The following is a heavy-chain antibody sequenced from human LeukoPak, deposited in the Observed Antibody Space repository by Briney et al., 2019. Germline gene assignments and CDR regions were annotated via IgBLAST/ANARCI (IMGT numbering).Heavy chain of an antibody. D-gene: IGHD4-23*01. CDR1: GFTFSSYA. CDR2: ISYDGSNK. Sequence: GGSLRLSCAASGFTFSSYAMHWVRQAPSKGLEWVAVISYDGSNKYYADSVKGRFTISRDNSKNTLYLQMNSLRAEDTAVYYCARGGSTVVTSDYFDYWGQGALVTVSS. CDR3: ARGGSTVVTSDYFDY. V-gene: IGHV3-30*01. J-gene: IGHJ4*02.